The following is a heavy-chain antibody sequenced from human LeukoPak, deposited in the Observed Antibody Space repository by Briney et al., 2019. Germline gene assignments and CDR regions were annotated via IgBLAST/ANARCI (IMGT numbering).Heavy chain of an antibody. CDR2: ISGSGGST. J-gene: IGHJ4*02. CDR3: ARQGSGWSYYFDY. D-gene: IGHD6-19*01. V-gene: IGHV3-23*01. CDR1: GFTFSIYA. Sequence: GGSLRLSCAASGFTFSIYAMNWVRQAPGKGLEWVSAISGSGGSTYYADSVKGRFTISRDNAKNSLYLQMNSLRAEDTAVYYCARQGSGWSYYFDYWGQGTLVTVSS.